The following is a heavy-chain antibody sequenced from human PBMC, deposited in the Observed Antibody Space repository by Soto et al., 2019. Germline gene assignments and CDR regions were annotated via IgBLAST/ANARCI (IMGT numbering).Heavy chain of an antibody. V-gene: IGHV3-72*01. CDR2: IRDKARGYTT. CDR3: TRLLAYCGGDCHSFAFDI. Sequence: EVQLVESGGGLVQPGGSLRLSCAASGFTFSDHFMEWVRQAPGKGPEWVGRIRDKARGYTTDYAASVKGSFTISRDDSKNSLYLQMNSLKPEDTALYYCTRLLAYCGGDCHSFAFDIWGQGTMVTVSS. J-gene: IGHJ3*02. CDR1: GFTFSDHF. D-gene: IGHD2-21*02.